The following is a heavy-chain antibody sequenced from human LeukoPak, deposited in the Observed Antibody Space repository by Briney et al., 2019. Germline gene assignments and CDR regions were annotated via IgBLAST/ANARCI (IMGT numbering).Heavy chain of an antibody. CDR1: GGSISSSSYY. D-gene: IGHD4-23*01. CDR2: IYYSGST. Sequence: PSETLSLTCTVSGGSISSSSYYWGWIRQPPGKGLEWIGSIYYSGSTYYNPSLKSRVTISVDTSKNQFSLKLSSVTAADTAVYYCASVGGKEPKWGQGTLVTVSS. CDR3: ASVGGKEPK. J-gene: IGHJ4*02. V-gene: IGHV4-39*07.